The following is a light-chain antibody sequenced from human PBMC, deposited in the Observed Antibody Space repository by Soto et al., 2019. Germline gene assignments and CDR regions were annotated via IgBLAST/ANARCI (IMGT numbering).Light chain of an antibody. CDR2: AAS. CDR1: QGITNY. CDR3: LKYNSGRWT. V-gene: IGKV1-27*01. J-gene: IGKJ1*01. Sequence: DIQITQSPSSLSASVGDSVTFTCRASQGITNYLAWYQQKPGKVPEVLIYAASALQSGVPSRFSGSGSGTDFTLTISSLQPEDVATYYCLKYNSGRWTCGQGTKGDIK.